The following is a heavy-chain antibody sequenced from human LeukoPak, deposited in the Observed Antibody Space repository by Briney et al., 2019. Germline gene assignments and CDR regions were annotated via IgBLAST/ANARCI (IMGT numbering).Heavy chain of an antibody. D-gene: IGHD6-13*01. CDR1: GFTFSSYP. CDR3: AKDWQQLAFDY. V-gene: IGHV3-23*01. Sequence: PPGGSLRLSCAASGFTFSSYPMSWVRQSPGKGLEWVSSLSGSRSSSYYADSVKGRFSISRDNSKNTLYLQMNSLRADDTGVYYCAKDWQQLAFDYWGQGTLVTVSS. J-gene: IGHJ4*02. CDR2: LSGSRSSS.